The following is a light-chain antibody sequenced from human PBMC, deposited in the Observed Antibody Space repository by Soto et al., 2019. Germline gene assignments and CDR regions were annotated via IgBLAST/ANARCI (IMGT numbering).Light chain of an antibody. J-gene: IGLJ1*01. Sequence: QSALTQPASVSGSPGQSITISCTGTNSDVGSYNSVSWYQQHPGKAPKLMIYEVSNRPSGISNRFSGSKSGNTASLTISGLQTEDEADYYCGSYASSTSYVFGTGTKVTVL. V-gene: IGLV2-14*01. CDR1: NSDVGSYNS. CDR2: EVS. CDR3: GSYASSTSYV.